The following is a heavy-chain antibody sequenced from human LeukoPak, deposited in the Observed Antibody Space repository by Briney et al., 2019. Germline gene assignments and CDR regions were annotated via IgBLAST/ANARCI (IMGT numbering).Heavy chain of an antibody. J-gene: IGHJ4*02. Sequence: GGSLRLSCAASGFTFSSYGMYWVRQAPGKGLEWVGRIKSKTDGGTTDYAAPVKGRFTISRDDSKNTLYLQMNSLKTEDTAVYYCTTGRREGIGAAGTDFDYWGQGTLVTVSS. V-gene: IGHV3-15*01. D-gene: IGHD6-13*01. CDR1: GFTFSSYG. CDR3: TTGRREGIGAAGTDFDY. CDR2: IKSKTDGGTT.